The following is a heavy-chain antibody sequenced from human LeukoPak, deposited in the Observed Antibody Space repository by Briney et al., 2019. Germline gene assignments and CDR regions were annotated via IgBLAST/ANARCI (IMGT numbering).Heavy chain of an antibody. D-gene: IGHD3-22*01. J-gene: IGHJ4*02. Sequence: GGSLKLSCAASGFTFSASAIHWVRQASGKGLEWVGRIRTKSNNFATTYGATLNGRVTISRDDSKNTASLHMSGLKTEDTVTYFCASYDNAGNYYHNYWGRGTLVTVSS. CDR3: ASYDNAGNYYHNY. CDR1: GFTFSASA. CDR2: IRTKSNNFAT. V-gene: IGHV3-73*01.